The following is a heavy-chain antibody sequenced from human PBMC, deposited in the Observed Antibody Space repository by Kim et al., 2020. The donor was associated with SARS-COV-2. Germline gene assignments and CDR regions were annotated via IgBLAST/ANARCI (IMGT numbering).Heavy chain of an antibody. Sequence: SVKVSCKASGGTFSSYAISWVRQAPGQGLEWMGGIIPIFGTANYAQKFQGRVTITADESTSTAYMELSSLRSEDTAVYYCARARGTIAAAGPLYYYGMDVWGQGTTVTVSS. V-gene: IGHV1-69*13. CDR2: IIPIFGTA. CDR3: ARARGTIAAAGPLYYYGMDV. D-gene: IGHD6-13*01. J-gene: IGHJ6*02. CDR1: GGTFSSYA.